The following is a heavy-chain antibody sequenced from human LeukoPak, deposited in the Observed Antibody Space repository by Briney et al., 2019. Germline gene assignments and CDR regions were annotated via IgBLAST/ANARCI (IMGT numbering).Heavy chain of an antibody. J-gene: IGHJ6*02. Sequence: PSETLSLTCTVSGGSISSGGYYWSWIRQHPGKGLEWIGYIYYSGSTYYNPSLKSRVTISVDTSKNQFSLKLSSVTAADTAVYYCARDHWGYCSGGSCYDNYYGMDVWGQGTTVTVSS. CDR1: GGSISSGGYY. D-gene: IGHD2-15*01. CDR2: IYYSGST. V-gene: IGHV4-31*03. CDR3: ARDHWGYCSGGSCYDNYYGMDV.